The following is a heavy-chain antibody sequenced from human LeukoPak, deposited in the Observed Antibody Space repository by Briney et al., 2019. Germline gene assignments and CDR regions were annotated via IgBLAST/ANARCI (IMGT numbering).Heavy chain of an antibody. Sequence: GGSLRLSCAASGFSFSNYWMSWVRQAPGKGREGVANVKQDGSEKYYVDSVKGRFTISRDNAKNSLYLQMNSVTAEATALYCCARGIVESPNWFDPWGQGTLVTVSS. D-gene: IGHD1-26*01. CDR2: VKQDGSEK. CDR3: ARGIVESPNWFDP. V-gene: IGHV3-7*01. CDR1: GFSFSNYW. J-gene: IGHJ5*02.